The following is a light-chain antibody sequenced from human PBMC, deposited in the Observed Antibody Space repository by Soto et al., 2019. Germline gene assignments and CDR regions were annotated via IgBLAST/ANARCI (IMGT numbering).Light chain of an antibody. CDR1: QDINIY. Sequence: DIQMTQSPSSLSASVGDRVTITCRVSQDINIYLNWYQQRPGKAPNLLIYTASSLQSGVPSRFSGSGSGTDFSLTITSLQPEDFATYFCQQSHSTPLTFGGGTKVEIK. J-gene: IGKJ4*01. CDR2: TAS. CDR3: QQSHSTPLT. V-gene: IGKV1-39*01.